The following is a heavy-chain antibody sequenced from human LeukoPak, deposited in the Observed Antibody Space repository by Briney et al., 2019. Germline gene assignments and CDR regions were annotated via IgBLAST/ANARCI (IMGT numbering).Heavy chain of an antibody. Sequence: GGSLRFSCAASGFTFSSYTMSWVRQAPGEGLEWVSSISGSGGSTYYADSVKGRFTISRDNSKNTLYLQMNSLRAEDTAVFYCAKDNPPAGIYFDYWGQGTLVTVSS. V-gene: IGHV3-23*01. CDR2: ISGSGGST. J-gene: IGHJ4*02. D-gene: IGHD1-14*01. CDR3: AKDNPPAGIYFDY. CDR1: GFTFSSYT.